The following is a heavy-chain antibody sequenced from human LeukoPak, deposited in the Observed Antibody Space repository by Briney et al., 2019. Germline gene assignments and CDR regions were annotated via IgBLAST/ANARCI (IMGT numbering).Heavy chain of an antibody. Sequence: GGSLRLSCAASGFTFDDYAMHWVRQAPGKGLEWVSGISWNSGSIGYADSVKGRFTISRDNAKNSLYLQMNSLRAEDMALYYCAKDIAAAATGYFDYWGQGTLVTVSS. CDR1: GFTFDDYA. CDR2: ISWNSGSI. V-gene: IGHV3-9*03. CDR3: AKDIAAAATGYFDY. J-gene: IGHJ4*02. D-gene: IGHD6-13*01.